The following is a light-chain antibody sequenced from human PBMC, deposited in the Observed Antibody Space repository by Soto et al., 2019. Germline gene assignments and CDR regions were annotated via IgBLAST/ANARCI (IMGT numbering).Light chain of an antibody. CDR2: GAA. CDR3: QQYDHGTKT. CDR1: RRVVSN. Sequence: MMTESPDTHSVHPRERATHSYSAGRRVVSNLAGCQQKPRQAPRLLIFGAATRATGIPAGCSGSGSGTKVTPTISSLQSEDLAVYYCQQYDHGTKTFGQGTKVDIK. V-gene: IGKV3-15*01. J-gene: IGKJ1*01.